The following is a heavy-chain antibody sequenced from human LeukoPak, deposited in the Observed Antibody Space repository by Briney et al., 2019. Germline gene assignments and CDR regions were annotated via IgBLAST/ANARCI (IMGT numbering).Heavy chain of an antibody. V-gene: IGHV1-46*01. J-gene: IGHJ4*02. CDR1: GYIFTNYY. Sequence: PGASVKVSCKASGYIFTNYYMHWVRQAPGQGLEWMGLINPNGGSTNYAQKFQGRVTMTRDTSTSTVYMELSSLRSEDTAVYYCARLNCSDSSCHRRFFDYWGQGTLVTVSS. D-gene: IGHD2-2*02. CDR2: INPNGGST. CDR3: ARLNCSDSSCHRRFFDY.